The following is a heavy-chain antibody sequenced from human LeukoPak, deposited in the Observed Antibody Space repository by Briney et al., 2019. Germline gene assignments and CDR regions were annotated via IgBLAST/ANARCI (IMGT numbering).Heavy chain of an antibody. CDR1: GGSISSGGYY. CDR2: IYHSRST. J-gene: IGHJ3*02. CDR3: ARNVDTAMVNAFDI. Sequence: SQTLSLTCTVSGGSISSGGYYWSWIRQPPGKGLEWIGYIYHSRSTYYNPSLKSRVTISVDTSKNQFSLKLSSVTAADTAVYYCARNVDTAMVNAFDIWGQGTMVTVSS. D-gene: IGHD5-18*01. V-gene: IGHV4-30-2*01.